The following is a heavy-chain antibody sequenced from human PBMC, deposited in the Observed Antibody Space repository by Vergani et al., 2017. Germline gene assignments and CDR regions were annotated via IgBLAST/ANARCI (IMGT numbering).Heavy chain of an antibody. CDR2: ISSSSSYI. V-gene: IGHV3-21*01. D-gene: IGHD2-2*01. CDR3: ARTAPPGTYCSSTSCYPTSAVDFDL. Sequence: EVQLLESGGGLVQPGGSLRLSCAASGFTFSSYAMSWVRQAPGKGLEWVSSISSSSSYIYYADSVKGRFTISRDNAKNLLYLQMNSLRAEDTAVYYCARTAPPGTYCSSTSCYPTSAVDFDLWGRGTLVTVSS. CDR1: GFTFSSYA. J-gene: IGHJ2*01.